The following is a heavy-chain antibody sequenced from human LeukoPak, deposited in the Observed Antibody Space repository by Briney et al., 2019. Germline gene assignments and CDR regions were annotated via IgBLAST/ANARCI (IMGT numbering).Heavy chain of an antibody. D-gene: IGHD6-13*01. CDR3: ARDLIAAAGTGYDY. J-gene: IGHJ4*02. CDR1: GGSISSYY. CDR2: IYTSGST. Sequence: SETLSLTCTVSGGSISSYYRSWIRQPAGKGLEWIGRIYTSGSTNYNPSLKSRVTMSVDTSKNQFSLKLSSVTAADTAVYYCARDLIAAAGTGYDYWGQGTLVTVSS. V-gene: IGHV4-4*07.